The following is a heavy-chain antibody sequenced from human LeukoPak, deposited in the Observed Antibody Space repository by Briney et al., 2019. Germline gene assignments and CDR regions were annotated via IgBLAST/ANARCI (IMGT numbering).Heavy chain of an antibody. D-gene: IGHD2-15*01. CDR3: ARSKIWYSSDAFDI. J-gene: IGHJ3*02. V-gene: IGHV3-74*03. CDR2: TKGDGSNT. Sequence: GGSLRLSCAASGFTFSSHWMHWVRPAPGEGLVWVSRTKGDGSNTTYADSVKGRFTISRDNAKNTLYLQMNSLRAEDTAVYHCARSKIWYSSDAFDIWGQGTMVTVSS. CDR1: GFTFSSHW.